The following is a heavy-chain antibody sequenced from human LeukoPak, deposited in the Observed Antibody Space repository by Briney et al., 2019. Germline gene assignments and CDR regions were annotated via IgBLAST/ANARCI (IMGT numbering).Heavy chain of an antibody. CDR3: ARGKVRGKFDY. CDR1: GFTFSSYS. D-gene: IGHD3-10*01. Sequence: GGSLRLSCAASGFTFSSYSMHWVRQAPGKGLEWVAVIWYDGSNKYYADSVKGRFTISRDNSKNTLYLQMNSLRAEDTAVYYCARGKVRGKFDYWGQGTLVTVSS. J-gene: IGHJ4*02. V-gene: IGHV3-33*08. CDR2: IWYDGSNK.